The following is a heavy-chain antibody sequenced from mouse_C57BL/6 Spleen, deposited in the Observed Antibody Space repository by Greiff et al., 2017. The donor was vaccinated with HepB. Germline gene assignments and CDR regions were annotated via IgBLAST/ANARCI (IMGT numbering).Heavy chain of an antibody. CDR1: GYTFTSYG. CDR2: IYPRSGNT. J-gene: IGHJ1*03. V-gene: IGHV1-81*01. Sequence: QVQLKQSGAELARPGASVKLSCKASGYTFTSYGISWVKQRTGQGLEWIGEIYPRSGNTYYNEKFKGKATLTADKSSSTAYMELRSLTSEDSAVYFCARSWDYWYFDVWGTGTTVTVSS. CDR3: ARSWDYWYFDV. D-gene: IGHD4-1*01.